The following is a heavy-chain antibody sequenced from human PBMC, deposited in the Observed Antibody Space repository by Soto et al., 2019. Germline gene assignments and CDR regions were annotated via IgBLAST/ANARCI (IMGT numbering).Heavy chain of an antibody. J-gene: IGHJ5*02. CDR1: GGTFSSYA. D-gene: IGHD3-10*01. CDR2: IIPIFGTA. Sequence: QVQLVQSGAAVKKPGSAVKVSCKASGGTFSSYAISWVRQAPGQGLEWMGGIIPIFGTANYAQKFQGRVTITADESTSTAYMELSSLRSEDTAVYYCAKDIGSGTYLGFAPWGQGTLVTVSS. CDR3: AKDIGSGTYLGFAP. V-gene: IGHV1-69*01.